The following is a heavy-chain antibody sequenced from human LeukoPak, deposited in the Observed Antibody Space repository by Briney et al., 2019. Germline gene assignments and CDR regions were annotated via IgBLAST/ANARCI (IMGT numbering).Heavy chain of an antibody. J-gene: IGHJ4*02. CDR3: ARGFFGSSGYYLPYDY. CDR2: MNPNSGNT. CDR1: GYTFISYD. Sequence: GASVKVSCKASGYTFISYDINWVRQATGQGLEWMGWMNPNSGNTGYAQKFQGRVTMTRNTSISTAYMELSSLRSEDTAVYYCARGFFGSSGYYLPYDYWGQGTLVTVSS. V-gene: IGHV1-8*01. D-gene: IGHD3-22*01.